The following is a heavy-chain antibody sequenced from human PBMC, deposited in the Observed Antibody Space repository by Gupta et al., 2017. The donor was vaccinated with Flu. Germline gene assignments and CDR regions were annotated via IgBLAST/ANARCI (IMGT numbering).Heavy chain of an antibody. V-gene: IGHV3-23*01. CDR3: AKSVSGSFRPDY. D-gene: IGHD1-26*01. CDR2: ISGSGGST. Sequence: EVQLLESGGDLVQPGGSLRLSCAASGFTFSSYAMSWVRQPPGKGLEWVSTISGSGGSTYYADSVKGRFTISRDNAKNTLSLQMNSLRAEDTAVYYCAKSVSGSFRPDYWGQGALVTVSS. CDR1: GFTFSSYA. J-gene: IGHJ4*02.